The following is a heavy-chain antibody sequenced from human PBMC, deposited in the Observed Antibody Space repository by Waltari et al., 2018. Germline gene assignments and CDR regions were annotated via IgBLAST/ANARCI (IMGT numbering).Heavy chain of an antibody. D-gene: IGHD6-19*01. CDR3: ARVGEQWLAYYFDY. J-gene: IGHJ4*02. Sequence: VQLQESAPGLVKPPETLSPTCTDSGGAISSYYWSWMRQPPGKGLEWIGYIYYSGSTNYNPSLKSRVTISVDTSKNQFSLKLSSVTAADTAVYYCARVGEQWLAYYFDYWGQGTLVTVSS. CDR1: GGAISSYY. CDR2: IYYSGST. V-gene: IGHV4-59*01.